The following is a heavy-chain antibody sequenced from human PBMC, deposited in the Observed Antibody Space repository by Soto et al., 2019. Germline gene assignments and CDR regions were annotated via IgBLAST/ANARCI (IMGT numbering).Heavy chain of an antibody. D-gene: IGHD3-10*01. CDR3: AAQGVRGVNPYFDY. Sequence: EVQLLESGGGLVQPGGSLRLSCAASGFTFSSYAMSWVRQAPGKGLEWVSAISGSGGSTYYADSVQGRFTISRDNSKNTLYLQMNSLRAEDTAVYYCAAQGVRGVNPYFDYWGQGTLVTLSS. CDR2: ISGSGGST. V-gene: IGHV3-23*01. J-gene: IGHJ4*02. CDR1: GFTFSSYA.